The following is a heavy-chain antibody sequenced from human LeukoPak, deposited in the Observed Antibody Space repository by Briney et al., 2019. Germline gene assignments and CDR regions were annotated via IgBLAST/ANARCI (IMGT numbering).Heavy chain of an antibody. Sequence: GASVKVSCKASGYTFTSYGISWVRQAPGQGLEWMGWISAYNGNTNYAQKLQGRVTMTTDTSTSTAYMEPRSLRSDDTAVYYCAREGCSGGSCYSRPIDYWGQGTLVTVSS. CDR2: ISAYNGNT. V-gene: IGHV1-18*01. CDR1: GYTFTSYG. D-gene: IGHD2-15*01. J-gene: IGHJ4*02. CDR3: AREGCSGGSCYSRPIDY.